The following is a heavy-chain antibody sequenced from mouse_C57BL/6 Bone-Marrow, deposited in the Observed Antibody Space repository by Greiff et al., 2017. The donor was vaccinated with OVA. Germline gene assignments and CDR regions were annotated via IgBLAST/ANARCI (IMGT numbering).Heavy chain of an antibody. CDR1: GFTFTDYY. CDR2: IRNKANGYTT. D-gene: IGHD2-4*01. V-gene: IGHV7-3*01. J-gene: IGHJ4*01. CDR3: ARGGYYEYEGYYAMDY. Sequence: EVMLVESGGGLVQPGGSLSLSCAASGFTFTDYYMSWVRQPPGKALEWLGFIRNKANGYTTEYSASVKGRFTISSDNSQSILYLQMNAMRDEDSADYYWARGGYYEYEGYYAMDYWGQGTSVTVSS.